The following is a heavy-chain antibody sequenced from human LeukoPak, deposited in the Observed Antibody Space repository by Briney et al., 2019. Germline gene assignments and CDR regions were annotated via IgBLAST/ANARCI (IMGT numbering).Heavy chain of an antibody. CDR2: IISSSSYI. D-gene: IGHD6-13*01. J-gene: IGHJ4*02. V-gene: IGHV3-21*01. CDR3: ARVAAGTIDS. CDR1: GVTFSSYS. Sequence: PGGSLRLSCAASGVTFSSYSMNWVRQAPGKGLEGGSSIISSSSYIYYADSVKGRFTISRDNAKNSLYLQMNSLRAEDTAVYYCARVAAGTIDSWGQGTLVTVSS.